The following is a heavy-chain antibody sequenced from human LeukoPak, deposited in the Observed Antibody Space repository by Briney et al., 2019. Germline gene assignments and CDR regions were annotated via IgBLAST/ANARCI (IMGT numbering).Heavy chain of an antibody. CDR2: INANSGGT. Sequence: ASVRVSCKASGFIFTGYYMHWVRQAPGQGLEWMGCINANSGGTNYAQKLQGRVTMTTDTSTSTAYMELRSLRSDDTAVYYCARDVDYYDSSGPNWSDPWGQGTLVTVSS. D-gene: IGHD3-22*01. V-gene: IGHV1-2*02. CDR1: GFIFTGYY. J-gene: IGHJ5*02. CDR3: ARDVDYYDSSGPNWSDP.